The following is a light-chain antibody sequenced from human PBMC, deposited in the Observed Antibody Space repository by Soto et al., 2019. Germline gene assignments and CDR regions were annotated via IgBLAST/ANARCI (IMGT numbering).Light chain of an antibody. CDR1: SSNIGAGYD. CDR2: GNS. J-gene: IGLJ3*02. CDR3: QSYDSSLPWV. Sequence: QAVVTQPPSVSGAPGQRVTISCTGSSSNIGAGYDVHWYQQLPGTAPKLLIYGNSNRPSGVPDRFSGSKSGTSASLAITGLQAEDEADYYCQSYDSSLPWVFGGGTTLTVL. V-gene: IGLV1-40*01.